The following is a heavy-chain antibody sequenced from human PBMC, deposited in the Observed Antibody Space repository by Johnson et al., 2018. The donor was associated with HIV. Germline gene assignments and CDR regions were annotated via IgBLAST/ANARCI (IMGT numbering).Heavy chain of an antibody. CDR3: AREPGIAVAGTDAFDI. CDR2: ISTSGDTT. Sequence: QVQLVESGGDLVKPGGSLRLSCAASGFTFSDYCMSWIRQAPGKGLEWVSYISTSGDTTYYADSVKGRFTISRDTAENTLYLQMNSLSAEDTAVYYCAREPGIAVAGTDAFDIWGQGTMVTVSS. CDR1: GFTFSDYC. J-gene: IGHJ3*02. V-gene: IGHV3-11*04. D-gene: IGHD6-19*01.